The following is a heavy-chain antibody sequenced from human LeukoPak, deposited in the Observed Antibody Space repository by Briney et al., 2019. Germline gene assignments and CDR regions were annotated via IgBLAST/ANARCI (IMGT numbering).Heavy chain of an antibody. Sequence: ASVKVSCKASGYTFTSYGISWVRQAPGQGLEWMGWISAYNGNTNYAQKLQGRVTMTTDTSTSTAYMGLRSLRSDDTAVYYCARDKGVRNYYDSSGYSWFDPWGQGTLVTVSS. CDR3: ARDKGVRNYYDSSGYSWFDP. J-gene: IGHJ5*02. CDR1: GYTFTSYG. V-gene: IGHV1-18*01. D-gene: IGHD3-22*01. CDR2: ISAYNGNT.